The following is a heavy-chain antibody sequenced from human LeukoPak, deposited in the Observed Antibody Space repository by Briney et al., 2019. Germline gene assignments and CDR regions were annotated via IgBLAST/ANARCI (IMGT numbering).Heavy chain of an antibody. D-gene: IGHD3-9*01. CDR2: IYYTGST. CDR3: ARGIYGYDILNGYSPGDIGY. Sequence: PSETLSLTCTVSGGAISSGDYYWNWIRQPPGKGLEWIGYIYYTGSTYYNASLKSRVIISVDTSKNQFSLKLSSVTAADTAVYDCARGIYGYDILNGYSPGDIGYWGQGTLVTVSS. V-gene: IGHV4-30-4*01. J-gene: IGHJ4*02. CDR1: GGAISSGDYY.